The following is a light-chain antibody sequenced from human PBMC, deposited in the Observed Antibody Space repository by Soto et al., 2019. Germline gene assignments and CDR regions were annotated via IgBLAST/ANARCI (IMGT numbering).Light chain of an antibody. Sequence: DIPKTQSPSTLSGSVGDRVTITCRASQSISSWLAWYQQKPGKAPKLLTYDASSLESGVPSRFSGSGSGTEFTLTISSLQPDDFATYYCQQYNTYSLLTFGGGTKVDI. CDR3: QQYNTYSLLT. CDR2: DAS. CDR1: QSISSW. J-gene: IGKJ4*01. V-gene: IGKV1-5*01.